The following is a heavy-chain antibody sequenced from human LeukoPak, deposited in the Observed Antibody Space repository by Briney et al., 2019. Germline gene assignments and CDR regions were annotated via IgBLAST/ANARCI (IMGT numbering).Heavy chain of an antibody. V-gene: IGHV4-30-4*01. Sequence: SETLSLTCAVYGGSFSDYYWSWIRQPPGKGLEWIGYIYYSGSTYYNPSLKSRVTISVDTSKNQFSLKLSSVTAADTAVYYCAREDFSGNNLDYWGQGTLVTVSS. CDR2: IYYSGST. CDR3: AREDFSGNNLDY. CDR1: GGSFSDYY. D-gene: IGHD4-23*01. J-gene: IGHJ4*02.